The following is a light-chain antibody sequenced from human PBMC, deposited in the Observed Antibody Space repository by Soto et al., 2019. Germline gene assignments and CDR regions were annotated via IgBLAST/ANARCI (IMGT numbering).Light chain of an antibody. Sequence: SYELTQPPSVSVAPGKTARITCGGNNIGTKSVHWYQQKPGQAPVLVIYYDSDRPSGIPERFSGSNSGNTATLTINRVEAGDEADYYCQVWDSSSDHVVFGGGTKLTV. CDR2: YDS. CDR1: NIGTKS. CDR3: QVWDSSSDHVV. V-gene: IGLV3-21*04. J-gene: IGLJ2*01.